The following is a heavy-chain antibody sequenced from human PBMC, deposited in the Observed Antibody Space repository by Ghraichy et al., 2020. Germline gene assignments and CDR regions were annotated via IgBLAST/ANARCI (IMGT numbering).Heavy chain of an antibody. V-gene: IGHV3-13*01. CDR1: GFTFSSYD. J-gene: IGHJ6*02. Sequence: LSLTCAASGFTFSSYDMHWVRQATGKGLEWVSAIGTAGDTYYPGSVKGRFTISRENAKNSLYLQMNSLRVGDTAVYYCARARDRYSSSWYGPDGMDVWGQGTTVTVSS. D-gene: IGHD6-13*01. CDR2: IGTAGDT. CDR3: ARARDRYSSSWYGPDGMDV.